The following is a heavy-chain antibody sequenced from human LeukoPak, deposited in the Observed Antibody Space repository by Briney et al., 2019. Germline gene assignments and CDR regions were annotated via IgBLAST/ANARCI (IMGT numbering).Heavy chain of an antibody. CDR1: GGSISSYY. J-gene: IGHJ4*02. D-gene: IGHD1-1*01. CDR2: IYYSGST. Sequence: SETLSLTCTVSGGSISSYYWSWIRQPPGKGLEWIGYIYYSGSTNYNPSLKSRVTISVDTSKNQFSLQLNSVTPEDTAVYYCAGEATGSSLNSWGLGTLVTVSS. CDR3: AGEATGSSLNS. V-gene: IGHV4-59*12.